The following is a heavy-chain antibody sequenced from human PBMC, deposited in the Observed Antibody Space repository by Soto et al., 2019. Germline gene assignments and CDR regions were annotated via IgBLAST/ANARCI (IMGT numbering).Heavy chain of an antibody. CDR3: ATTGGWNWFDP. D-gene: IGHD6-19*01. V-gene: IGHV1-18*01. CDR1: GYTFTDYG. CDR2: ISPYTGDT. Sequence: QVQLVQSGAEVKKPGASVKVSCKAPGYTFTDYGISWVRQAPGQGLEWMGWISPYTGDTKYPQRLQGRVTVTADTSTSTAYMELRSLKSDDTAVYYCATTGGWNWFDPWGQGTLVSVSS. J-gene: IGHJ5*02.